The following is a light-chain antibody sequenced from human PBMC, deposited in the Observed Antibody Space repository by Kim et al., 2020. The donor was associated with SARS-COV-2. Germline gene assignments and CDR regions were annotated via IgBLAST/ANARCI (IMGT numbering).Light chain of an antibody. CDR3: KQGSQRPLT. Sequence: EIVLTQSPATLSLSPGERATLSCRASQSVNNYLAWYQQKVGQAPRLLIYDASNRATGIPARFSGSGSGTDFTLTISSVEPEDVAVYYCKQGSQRPLTFGVGTKVDIK. V-gene: IGKV3-11*01. CDR2: DAS. J-gene: IGKJ4*01. CDR1: QSVNNY.